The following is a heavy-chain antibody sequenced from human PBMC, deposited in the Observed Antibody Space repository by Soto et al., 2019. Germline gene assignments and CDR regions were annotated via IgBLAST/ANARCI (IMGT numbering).Heavy chain of an antibody. V-gene: IGHV3-7*05. Sequence: PGGSLRLSCAASGFTFSSYWMSWVRQAPGKGLEWVANIKQDGSEKYYVDSVKGRFTISRDNAKNSLYLQMNSLRAEDTAVYYCANLGGNDYGAYYGMDVWGQGTTVTVSS. J-gene: IGHJ6*02. D-gene: IGHD4-17*01. CDR1: GFTFSSYW. CDR2: IKQDGSEK. CDR3: ANLGGNDYGAYYGMDV.